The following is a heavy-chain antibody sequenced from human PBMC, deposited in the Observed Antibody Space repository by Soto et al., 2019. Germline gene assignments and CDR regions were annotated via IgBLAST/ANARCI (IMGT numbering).Heavy chain of an antibody. CDR2: INHSGST. V-gene: IGHV4-34*01. CDR1: GGSFSGYY. J-gene: IGHJ5*02. CDR3: ARPIVVVPAAPHTSNWFDP. Sequence: KPSETLSLTCAVYGGSFSGYYWSWIRQPPGKGLEWIGEINHSGSTNYNPSLKSRVTISVDTSKNQFSLKLSSVTAADTAVYYCARPIVVVPAAPHTSNWFDPWGQGTLVTVSS. D-gene: IGHD2-2*01.